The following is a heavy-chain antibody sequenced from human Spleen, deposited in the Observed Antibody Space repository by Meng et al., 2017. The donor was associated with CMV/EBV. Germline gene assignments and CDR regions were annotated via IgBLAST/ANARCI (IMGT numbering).Heavy chain of an antibody. CDR3: AREFYGDYFIDY. V-gene: IGHV4-30-4*01. CDR2: IYYSGST. D-gene: IGHD4-17*01. CDR1: GGSISSGDSY. J-gene: IGHJ4*02. Sequence: QVHRQKSGPGLVKLSQTLSLTCAVSGGSISSGDSYWSWIRQPPGKGLEWIGYIYYSGSTYYNPSLRSRVTISVDTSKNQFSLKLSSVTAADTAVYYCAREFYGDYFIDYWGQGTLVTVSS.